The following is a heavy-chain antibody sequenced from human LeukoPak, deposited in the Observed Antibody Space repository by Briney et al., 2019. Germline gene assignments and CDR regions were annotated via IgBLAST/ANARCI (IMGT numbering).Heavy chain of an antibody. V-gene: IGHV5-51*01. CDR1: GYSFTSYW. CDR3: ARSAYDSSGYYPYYFDY. CDR2: IYPGDSDT. Sequence: GESLKISCKGSGYSFTSYWIGWVRQMPGKGLEWMGIIYPGDSDTRYSPSFQGQVTISADKSISTAYLQWNSLKASDTAMYYCARSAYDSSGYYPYYFDYWGQGTLVTVSS. D-gene: IGHD3-22*01. J-gene: IGHJ4*02.